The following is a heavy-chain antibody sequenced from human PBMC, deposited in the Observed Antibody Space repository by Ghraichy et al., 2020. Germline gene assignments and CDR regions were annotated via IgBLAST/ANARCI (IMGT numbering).Heavy chain of an antibody. CDR1: GGSFSGYY. D-gene: IGHD6-13*01. J-gene: IGHJ4*02. V-gene: IGHV4-34*01. CDR2: INHSGST. Sequence: SETLSLTCAVYGGSFSGYYWSWIRQPPGKGLEWIGEINHSGSTNYNPSLKSRVTISVDTSKNQFSLKLSSVTAADTAVYYCARERIAAAGQSPIYFDYWGQGTLVTVSS. CDR3: ARERIAAAGQSPIYFDY.